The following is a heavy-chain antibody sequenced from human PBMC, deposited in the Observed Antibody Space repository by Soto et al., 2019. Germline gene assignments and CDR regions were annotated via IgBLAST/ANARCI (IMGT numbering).Heavy chain of an antibody. J-gene: IGHJ4*02. CDR1: GGTFHTYA. CDR2: ISTMFGAA. CDR3: AREVQVHTPAFVY. V-gene: IGHV1-69*19. D-gene: IGHD3-10*01. Sequence: QVQLVQSGAEMKKLGSSVKVSCQSSGGTFHTYAMNWVRQAPGQGPEWMGDISTMFGAANYAPKFQGRFTIPADESTGTSYMQLSSLTSEDTALYFCAREVQVHTPAFVYWGQGTLVTVSS.